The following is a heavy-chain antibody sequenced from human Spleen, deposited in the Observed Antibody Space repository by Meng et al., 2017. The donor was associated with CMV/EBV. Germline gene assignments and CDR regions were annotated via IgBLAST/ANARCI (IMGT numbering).Heavy chain of an antibody. J-gene: IGHJ4*02. CDR3: ARETLGYCSSTSCRQFDY. CDR2: VSAYNGNT. CDR1: FTSYG. V-gene: IGHV1-18*01. Sequence: FTSYGISWVRQAPGQGLEWMRWVSAYNGNTNYAQKLQGRVTMTTDTSTSTAYMELRSLRSDDTAVYYCARETLGYCSSTSCRQFDYWGQGTLVTVSS. D-gene: IGHD2-2*01.